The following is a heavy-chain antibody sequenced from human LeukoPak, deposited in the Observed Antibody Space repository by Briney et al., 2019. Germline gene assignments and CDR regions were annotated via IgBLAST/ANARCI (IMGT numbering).Heavy chain of an antibody. V-gene: IGHV3-23*01. CDR2: LSGTGDIT. Sequence: GGSPRLSCAASGFTFSNYAMYWVRQAPGKGLEWVSGLSGTGDITYYTDSVKGRFTISRDNSKNTLYLEMNNLRAEDTALYYCAKRGNAISFFDPWGQGTLVTVSS. CDR3: AKRGNAISFFDP. D-gene: IGHD2/OR15-2a*01. J-gene: IGHJ5*02. CDR1: GFTFSNYA.